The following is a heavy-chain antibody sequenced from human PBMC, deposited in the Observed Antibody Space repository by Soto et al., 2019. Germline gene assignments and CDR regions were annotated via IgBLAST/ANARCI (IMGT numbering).Heavy chain of an antibody. CDR3: ARLPKGSLVTA. J-gene: IGHJ4*02. V-gene: IGHV3-48*02. CDR1: GFSFSDHS. CDR2: ISSNSDTT. Sequence: GGSLRLSCVASGFSFSDHSMSWVRQAPGKGLQWISYISSNSDTTYYADSVKGRFTVSRDNAKNALFLQMNSLRDDDTATYYCARLPKGSLVTAWGQGARVTVSS. D-gene: IGHD2-21*02.